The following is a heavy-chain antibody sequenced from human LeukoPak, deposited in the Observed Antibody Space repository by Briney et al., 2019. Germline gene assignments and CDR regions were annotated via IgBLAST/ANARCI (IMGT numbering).Heavy chain of an antibody. Sequence: GGPLRLSCAASGFTFSSSWMHWVRQAPGKGLVWVSRITRDGSSTTYADSVKGRFTTSRDNAKNTLYLQMDSLRDDDTAVYYCARDPGYESWSSFWGGMDVWGNGTTVIVSS. D-gene: IGHD3-16*01. CDR3: ARDPGYESWSSFWGGMDV. CDR1: GFTFSSSW. CDR2: ITRDGSST. J-gene: IGHJ6*04. V-gene: IGHV3-74*01.